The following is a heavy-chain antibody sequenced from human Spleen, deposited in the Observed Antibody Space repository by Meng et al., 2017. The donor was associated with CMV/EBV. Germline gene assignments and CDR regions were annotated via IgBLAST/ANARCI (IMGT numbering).Heavy chain of an antibody. D-gene: IGHD2-2*01. Sequence: GSLRLSCAVYGGSFSGYYWSWIRQPPGKGLEWIGEINHSGSTNYNPSLKSRVTISVDTSKNQFSLKVNSVTAADTAVYYCAGGSSSQGFEYWGQGILVTVSS. CDR2: INHSGST. V-gene: IGHV4-34*01. J-gene: IGHJ4*02. CDR1: GGSFSGYY. CDR3: AGGSSSQGFEY.